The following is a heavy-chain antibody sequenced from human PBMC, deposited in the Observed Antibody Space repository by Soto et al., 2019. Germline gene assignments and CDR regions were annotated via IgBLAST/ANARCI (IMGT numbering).Heavy chain of an antibody. D-gene: IGHD6-13*01. CDR2: IWYDGSNK. V-gene: IGHV3-33*01. CDR1: GFTFSSYG. Sequence: GGSLRLSCAASGFTFSSYGMHWVRQAPGKGLEWVAVIWYDGSNKYYADSVKGRFTISRDNSKNTLYLQMNSLRAEDTAVYYCARDQSSSWDTASYYYYYGMDVWGQGTTVTVSS. CDR3: ARDQSSSWDTASYYYYYGMDV. J-gene: IGHJ6*02.